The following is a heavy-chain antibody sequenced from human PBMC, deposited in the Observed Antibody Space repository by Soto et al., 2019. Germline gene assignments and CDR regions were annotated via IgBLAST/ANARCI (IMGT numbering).Heavy chain of an antibody. CDR1: GYSFTSYW. V-gene: IGHV5-51*01. Sequence: GESLKISCKGSGYSFTSYWIGWVRQMPGKGLEWMGIIYPGDSDTRYSPSFQGQVTISADKSISTAYLQWSSLKASDTAMYYCARHDPLGYCSGGSCYGIDYWGQGTLVTVS. J-gene: IGHJ4*02. CDR2: IYPGDSDT. D-gene: IGHD2-15*01. CDR3: ARHDPLGYCSGGSCYGIDY.